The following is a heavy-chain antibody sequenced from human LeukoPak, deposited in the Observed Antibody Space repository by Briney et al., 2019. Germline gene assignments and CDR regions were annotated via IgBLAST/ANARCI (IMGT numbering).Heavy chain of an antibody. D-gene: IGHD3-3*01. Sequence: PSETLSLTCTVSGGSISSYYWSWIRQPAGKGLEWIGRIYTSGSTNYNPSLKSRVTMSVDTSKNQFSLKLSSVTAADTAVYYCARDRITIFGVVNQDAFGIWGQGTMVTVSS. CDR2: IYTSGST. V-gene: IGHV4-4*07. CDR3: ARDRITIFGVVNQDAFGI. CDR1: GGSISSYY. J-gene: IGHJ3*02.